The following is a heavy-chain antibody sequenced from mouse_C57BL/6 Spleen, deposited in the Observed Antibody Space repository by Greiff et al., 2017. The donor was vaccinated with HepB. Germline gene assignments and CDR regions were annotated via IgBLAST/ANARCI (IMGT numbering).Heavy chain of an antibody. CDR2: IYPRSGNT. CDR3: ARWAYYYGSSYHYFDY. J-gene: IGHJ2*01. CDR1: GYTFTSYG. V-gene: IGHV1-81*01. Sequence: QVHVKQSGAELARPGASVKLSCKASGYTFTSYGISWVKQRTGQGLEWIGEIYPRSGNTYYNEKFKGKATLTADKSSSTAYMELRSLTSEDSAVYFCARWAYYYGSSYHYFDYWGQGTTLTVSS. D-gene: IGHD1-1*01.